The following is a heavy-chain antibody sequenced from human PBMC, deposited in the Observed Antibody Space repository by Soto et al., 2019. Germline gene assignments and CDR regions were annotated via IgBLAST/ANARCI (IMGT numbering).Heavy chain of an antibody. CDR2: IIPIFGTT. V-gene: IGHV1-69*01. Sequence: QVQLVQSGAEVKKPGSSVKVSCKASGGTFSSYAISWVRQAPGQGLEWMGGIIPIFGTTNYAQKFQGRVTITGDESRRTGYMELCSLRSEDTAVYYCARSVSFRYQLLKRGMDVWGQGTTVTVSS. CDR3: ARSVSFRYQLLKRGMDV. CDR1: GGTFSSYA. D-gene: IGHD2-2*01. J-gene: IGHJ6*02.